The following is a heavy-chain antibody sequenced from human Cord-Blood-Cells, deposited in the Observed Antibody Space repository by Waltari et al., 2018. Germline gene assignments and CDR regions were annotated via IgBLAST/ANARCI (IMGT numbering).Heavy chain of an antibody. CDR3: ASYRARYSSSSPNSPEPFDY. CDR1: GGSISSSSYY. Sequence: QLQLQESGPGLVKPSETLSLTCTVSGGSISSSSYYWGWIRQPPGKGLEWIGGIYYSWSTYYTRSLKRRVTITVGTSKNQFSLKLSSVTAADTAVYYCASYRARYSSSSPNSPEPFDYWGQGTLVTVSS. CDR2: IYYSWST. J-gene: IGHJ4*02. D-gene: IGHD6-6*01. V-gene: IGHV4-39*01.